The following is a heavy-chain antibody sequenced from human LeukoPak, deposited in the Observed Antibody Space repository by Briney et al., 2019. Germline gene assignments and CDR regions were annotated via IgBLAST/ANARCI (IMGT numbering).Heavy chain of an antibody. CDR1: GGSISSYY. V-gene: IGHV4-59*01. D-gene: IGHD3-16*02. J-gene: IGHJ4*02. Sequence: SETLSLICTVSGGSISSYYWSWVRQPPGKGLEWIGYIYYSGSTNYNPSLKSRVTISVDTSKNHFSLKLTSVTAADTAMYYCARTDPRQVYRYDYSGQGTLVTVSS. CDR2: IYYSGST. CDR3: ARTDPRQVYRYDY.